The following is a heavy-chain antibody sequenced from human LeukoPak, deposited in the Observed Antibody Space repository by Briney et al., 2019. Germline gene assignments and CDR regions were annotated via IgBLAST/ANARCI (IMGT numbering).Heavy chain of an antibody. J-gene: IGHJ6*03. CDR2: IYHSGST. Sequence: PSETLSLTCTVSGYFISRGYYWGWIRQPPGKGLEWIGSIYHSGSTYYNPSLKSRVTISVDTSKNQFSLKLSSVTAADTAVYYCARLGTMVRGVIKRYYYYYMDVWGKGTTVTISS. V-gene: IGHV4-38-2*02. CDR1: GYFISRGYY. D-gene: IGHD3-10*01. CDR3: ARLGTMVRGVIKRYYYYYMDV.